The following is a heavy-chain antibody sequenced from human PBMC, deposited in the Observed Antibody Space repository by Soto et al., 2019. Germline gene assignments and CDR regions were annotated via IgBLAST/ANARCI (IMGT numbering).Heavy chain of an antibody. CDR2: INAGNGNT. J-gene: IGHJ6*02. V-gene: IGHV1-3*01. Sequence: ASVKVSCKASGYTFTGYAMHWVRQAPGQRLEWMGWINAGNGNTKYVEKFQGRVTMTADTSTSTAHMELRSLRSDDTAVYYCAREGPAPYYYYGMDVWGQGTAVTVSS. CDR1: GYTFTGYA. CDR3: AREGPAPYYYYGMDV.